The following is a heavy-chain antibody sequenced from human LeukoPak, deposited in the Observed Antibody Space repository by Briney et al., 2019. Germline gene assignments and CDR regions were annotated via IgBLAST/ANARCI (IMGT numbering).Heavy chain of an antibody. J-gene: IGHJ6*03. D-gene: IGHD6-6*01. CDR2: ISYDGSNK. Sequence: GGSLRLSCAASGFTFSSYAMHWVRQAPGKGLEWVAVISYDGSNKYYADSVKGRFTISRDNSKNTLYLQMNSLRAEDTAVYYCARGIAARPYYYYYYMDVWGKGTTVTVSS. V-gene: IGHV3-30*01. CDR3: ARGIAARPYYYYYYMDV. CDR1: GFTFSSYA.